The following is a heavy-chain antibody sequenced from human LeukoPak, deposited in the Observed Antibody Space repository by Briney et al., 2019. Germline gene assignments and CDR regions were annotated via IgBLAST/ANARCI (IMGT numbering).Heavy chain of an antibody. V-gene: IGHV3-30*18. CDR3: AKCWMCDYGDYVERDGMDV. CDR2: ISYDGSNK. J-gene: IGHJ6*02. D-gene: IGHD4-17*01. CDR1: GFTFSTYG. Sequence: SGGSLRLSCAASGFTFSTYGMPWVRQAPGKGLEWVAVISYDGSNKYYADSVKGRFTISRDNSKNTLYLQMNSLRAEDTAVYYCAKCWMCDYGDYVERDGMDVWGQGTTVTVSS.